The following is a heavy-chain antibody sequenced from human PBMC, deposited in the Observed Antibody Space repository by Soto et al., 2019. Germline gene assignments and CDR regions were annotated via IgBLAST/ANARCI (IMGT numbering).Heavy chain of an antibody. CDR3: AREYLGWPQLVQDRWFDP. D-gene: IGHD6-13*01. Sequence: PGGSLRLSCAASGFTFSSYAMSWVRQAPGKGLEWVSAISGSGGSTYYADSVKGRFTISRDNSKNTLYLQMNSLRAEDTAEYYCAREYLGWPQLVQDRWFDPWGQATLVTVSS. CDR1: GFTFSSYA. CDR2: ISGSGGST. V-gene: IGHV3-23*01. J-gene: IGHJ5*02.